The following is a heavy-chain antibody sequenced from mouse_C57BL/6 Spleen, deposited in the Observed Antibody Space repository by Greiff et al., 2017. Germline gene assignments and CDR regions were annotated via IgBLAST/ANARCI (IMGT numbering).Heavy chain of an antibody. Sequence: EVKLQESGPGLVKPSQSLSLTCSVTGYSITSGYYWNLIRQFPGNKLEWMGYIIYDGSNNYNPSLKNRITITPDTSKNQCFLKLNSVTTEDTATYYCARKENYYIDVWGTGTTVTVAS. CDR1: GYSITSGYY. CDR2: IIYDGSN. V-gene: IGHV3-6*01. CDR3: ARKENYYIDV. J-gene: IGHJ1*03. D-gene: IGHD1-1*01.